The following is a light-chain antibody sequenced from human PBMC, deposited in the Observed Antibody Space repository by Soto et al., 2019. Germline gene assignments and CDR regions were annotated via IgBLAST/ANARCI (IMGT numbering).Light chain of an antibody. CDR3: QQYVTSPWA. Sequence: EIVLTQSPGTLSLSPGERATLSCRASQSVSSSFLAWYQQKPGQAPRLLIYGASNRATGIPDRFRGSGSGTDFTLTTSRLEPEDFAVYYCQQYVTSPWAFGQGTKVAIE. CDR1: QSVSSSF. CDR2: GAS. J-gene: IGKJ1*01. V-gene: IGKV3-20*01.